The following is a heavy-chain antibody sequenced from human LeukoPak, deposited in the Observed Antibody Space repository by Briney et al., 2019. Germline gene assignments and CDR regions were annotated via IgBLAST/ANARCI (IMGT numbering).Heavy chain of an antibody. CDR2: ISGSGSNT. D-gene: IGHD7-27*01. J-gene: IGHJ4*02. V-gene: IGHV3-23*01. CDR3: AKVVRGINWGFDY. CDR1: GLTVSGNY. Sequence: PGGSLRLSCAASGLTVSGNYMSWVRQAPGKGLEWVSAISGSGSNTYYADSVKGRFTISRDNSKNTLYLQMNSLRAEDTAVYYCAKVVRGINWGFDYWGQGTLVTVSS.